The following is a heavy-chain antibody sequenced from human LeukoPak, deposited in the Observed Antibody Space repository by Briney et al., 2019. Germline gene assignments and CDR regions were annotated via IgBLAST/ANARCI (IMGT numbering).Heavy chain of an antibody. J-gene: IGHJ2*01. D-gene: IGHD6-13*01. CDR3: AKGSSTYSITSYWYFDL. CDR2: ISATGGST. CDR1: GFTFSSYA. V-gene: IGHV3-23*01. Sequence: GSLRLSCAASGFTFSSYAMSWARQAPGKGLEWVSSISATGGSTYYADSVKGRSTISRDNSKSTLYLQMNSLRAEDTAVYYCAKGSSTYSITSYWYFDLWGRGTLVTVSS.